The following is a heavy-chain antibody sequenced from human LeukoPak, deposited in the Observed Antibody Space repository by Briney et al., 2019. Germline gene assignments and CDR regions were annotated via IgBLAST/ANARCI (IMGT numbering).Heavy chain of an antibody. CDR1: GFTFSDYS. CDR2: ISSSSTYI. J-gene: IGHJ4*02. D-gene: IGHD3-10*01. CDR3: ARGQGVYASGSYPFDD. Sequence: PGGSLRLSCAASGFTFSDYSMNWVRQAPGKGLEWVSSISSSSTYIFYADSVKGRFTISRDYAKNSLYLQMNSLRAEDTAVYFCARGQGVYASGSYPFDDWAQGPQVTVSS. V-gene: IGHV3-21*01.